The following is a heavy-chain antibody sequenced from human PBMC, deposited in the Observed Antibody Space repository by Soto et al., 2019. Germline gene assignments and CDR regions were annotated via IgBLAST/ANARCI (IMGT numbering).Heavy chain of an antibody. CDR1: GYTFTGYY. D-gene: IGHD4-17*01. CDR2: INPNSGGT. Sequence: GASVKVSFKASGYTFTGYYMHWVRQAPGQGLEWMGWINPNSGGTNYAQKFQGRVTMTRDTSISTAYMELSRLRSDDTAVYYCARDITATEGPFDYWGQGTLVTVSS. CDR3: ARDITATEGPFDY. J-gene: IGHJ4*02. V-gene: IGHV1-2*02.